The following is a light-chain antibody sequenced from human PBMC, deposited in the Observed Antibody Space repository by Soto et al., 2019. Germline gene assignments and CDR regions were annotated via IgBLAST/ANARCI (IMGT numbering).Light chain of an antibody. CDR3: QQYNSYAWT. Sequence: DIQMTQSPSTLSASVGDRVTISCRASQSVNTWLAWYQQKPGKAPKLLISDAFTLESGVPSRFSGSGSGTEFTLTISSLQPDDFATYYCQQYNSYAWTFGQGTKVDIK. CDR2: DAF. CDR1: QSVNTW. V-gene: IGKV1-5*01. J-gene: IGKJ1*01.